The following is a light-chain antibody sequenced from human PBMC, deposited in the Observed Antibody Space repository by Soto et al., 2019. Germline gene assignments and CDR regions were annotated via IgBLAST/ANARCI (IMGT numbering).Light chain of an antibody. V-gene: IGKV3-11*01. CDR2: DAS. CDR1: QSVSSY. J-gene: IGKJ4*01. Sequence: EIVLTQSPATLSLSPGERATLSCRASQSVSSYLAWYQQKPGQAPRLLIYDASNRATGIPARFSGSGSGTDFTLNISRLEPEDFAVYYCQQRSNIFGGGTKVEIK. CDR3: QQRSNI.